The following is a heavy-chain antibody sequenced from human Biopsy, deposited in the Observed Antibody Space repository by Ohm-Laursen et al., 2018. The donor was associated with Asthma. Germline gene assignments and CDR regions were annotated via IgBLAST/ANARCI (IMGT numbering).Heavy chain of an antibody. CDR1: GFTFSSYG. CDR2: ISYDGSNK. V-gene: IGHV3-30*18. CDR3: AKDTEGRYDFWSGLSYNYYGMDV. J-gene: IGHJ6*02. D-gene: IGHD3-3*01. Sequence: SSLRLSCSASGFTFSSYGMYWVRQAPGKGLEWVAVISYDGSNKYYADSVKGRFTISRDNSKNTLYLQMNSLRAGDTAVYYCAKDTEGRYDFWSGLSYNYYGMDVWGQGTTVTVSS.